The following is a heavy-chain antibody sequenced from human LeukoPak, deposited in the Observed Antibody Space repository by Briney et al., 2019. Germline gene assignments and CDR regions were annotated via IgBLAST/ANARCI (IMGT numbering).Heavy chain of an antibody. J-gene: IGHJ6*03. CDR1: GGSISSYY. Sequence: SETLSLTCIVSGGSISSYYWSWIRQPAGKGLEWIGRIYSSGSTNYNPSLKSRVTMSLDTSKNQFSLRLSSVTAADTAVYYCARDNQLPPISYYMDVWGKGTTVTVSS. D-gene: IGHD2-2*01. CDR3: ARDNQLPPISYYMDV. V-gene: IGHV4-4*07. CDR2: IYSSGST.